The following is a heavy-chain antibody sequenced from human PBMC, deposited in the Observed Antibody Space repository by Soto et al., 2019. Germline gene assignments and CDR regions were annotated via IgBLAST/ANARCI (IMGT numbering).Heavy chain of an antibody. CDR3: AKTDGCGGGSCYTGTYYYFDV. J-gene: IGHJ2*01. V-gene: IGHV3-23*01. D-gene: IGHD2-15*01. Sequence: PGGSLRLSCAASGFTFSSYAMSWVHQAPGKGLEWVSAVSGSGGSTYYADSVKGRFTISRDNSKNTLYLQMNSLRAEDTAVYYCAKTDGCGGGSCYTGTYYYFDVWGRGTLVTVSS. CDR1: GFTFSSYA. CDR2: VSGSGGST.